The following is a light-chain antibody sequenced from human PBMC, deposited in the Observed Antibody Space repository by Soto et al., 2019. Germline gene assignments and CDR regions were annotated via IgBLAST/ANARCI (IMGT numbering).Light chain of an antibody. CDR3: CSYTSLTIYV. CDR2: DVT. V-gene: IGLV2-14*03. Sequence: QSVLTQPASVSGSPGQSIAISCTGTSSVVGGYNYVSWYQQHPGKAPKLMIYDVTSRPSGVSDRFSGSKSGTTASLTISGLQAEYDADYYCCSYTSLTIYVFGTGTKVTVL. J-gene: IGLJ1*01. CDR1: SSVVGGYNY.